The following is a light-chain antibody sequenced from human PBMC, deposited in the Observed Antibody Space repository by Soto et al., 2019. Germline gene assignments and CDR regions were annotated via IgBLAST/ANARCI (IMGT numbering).Light chain of an antibody. V-gene: IGLV1-51*01. J-gene: IGLJ3*02. CDR2: DDD. Sequence: QSALTQPPSLSAAPGQKVTFSCSGGNSNIGNNHVSWYQHLPGTAPKLIISDDDERPSGIPDRFSGSKSGTSATLGIAGLQTGDEADYYCATWDRSLGAVVFGGGTKLTVL. CDR3: ATWDRSLGAVV. CDR1: NSNIGNNH.